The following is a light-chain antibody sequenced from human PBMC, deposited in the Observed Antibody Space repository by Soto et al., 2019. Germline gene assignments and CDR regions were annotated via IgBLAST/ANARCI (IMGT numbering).Light chain of an antibody. J-gene: IGLJ3*02. CDR3: QSYDNSLSGAWV. CDR2: SND. CDR1: RSNIGSNL. V-gene: IGLV1-47*02. Sequence: QSAVTQPPSVSGTPGQRVTIFCSGRRSNIGSNLVYWYQQLPGTAPKLLIFSNDQRPSGVPDRFSGSRSGTSASLAISGLRSEDEGDYYCQSYDNSLSGAWVFGGGTKLTVL.